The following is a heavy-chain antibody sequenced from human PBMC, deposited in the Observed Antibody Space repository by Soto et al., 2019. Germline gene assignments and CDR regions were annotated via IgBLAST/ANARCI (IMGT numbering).Heavy chain of an antibody. CDR3: ARAEMHDYGDSWFDP. J-gene: IGHJ5*02. CDR2: ISYDGSNK. CDR1: GFTFSSYA. V-gene: IGHV3-30-3*01. Sequence: QVQLVESGGGVVQPGRSLRLSCAASGFTFSSYAMHWVRQAPGKGLEWVAVISYDGSNKYYADSVKGRFTISRDNSKNTLYLQMNSLRADDTAVYYCARAEMHDYGDSWFDPWGQGTLVTVSS. D-gene: IGHD4-17*01.